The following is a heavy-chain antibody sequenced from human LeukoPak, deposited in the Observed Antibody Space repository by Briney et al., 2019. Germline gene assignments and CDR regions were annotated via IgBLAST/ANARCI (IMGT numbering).Heavy chain of an antibody. CDR1: GFTLSRCA. D-gene: IGHD6-19*01. CDR2: ISYNGSNK. V-gene: IGHV3-30-3*01. Sequence: PGRSLRLSCAASGFTLSRCAMHWVRQAPGKGLEWVAVISYNGSNKYYADSVKGRFTISRDNSKNTLYLQMNSLRAEDTAVYYCARDLSDSSGWYLLDYWGQGTLVTVSS. J-gene: IGHJ4*02. CDR3: ARDLSDSSGWYLLDY.